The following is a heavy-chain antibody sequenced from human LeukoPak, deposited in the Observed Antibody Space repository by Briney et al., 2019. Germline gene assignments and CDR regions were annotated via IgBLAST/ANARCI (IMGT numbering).Heavy chain of an antibody. D-gene: IGHD6-19*01. V-gene: IGHV4-4*09. J-gene: IGHJ4*02. CDR2: IYTSGST. Sequence: SETLSLTCTVSGGSISSYYWSWIRQPPGKGLEWIGYIYTSGSTNYHPSLKSRVTISVDTSKNQFSLKLSSVTAADTAVYYCARHSTVAGTRYWGQGTLVTVSS. CDR1: GGSISSYY. CDR3: ARHSTVAGTRY.